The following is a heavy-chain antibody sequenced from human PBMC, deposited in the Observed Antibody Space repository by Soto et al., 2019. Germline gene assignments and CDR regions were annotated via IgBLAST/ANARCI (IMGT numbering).Heavy chain of an antibody. CDR1: GASISSGGYS. V-gene: IGHV4-30-2*01. J-gene: IGHJ5*02. Sequence: QLQLQESGSGLVKPSQTLSLTCAVSGASISSGGYSWSWIRQPPGKGLEWIGYIYHSGSTYYNPSLQRRVTIAVDRSKNQFSLKLSSVTAADTAGYYCARVPDRWGQGTLVTVSS. CDR3: ARVPDR. CDR2: IYHSGST. D-gene: IGHD2-2*01.